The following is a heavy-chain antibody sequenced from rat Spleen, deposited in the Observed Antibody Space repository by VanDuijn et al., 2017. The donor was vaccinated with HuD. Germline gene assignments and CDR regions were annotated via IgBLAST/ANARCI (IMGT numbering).Heavy chain of an antibody. CDR2: MWYTGDT. J-gene: IGHJ3*01. D-gene: IGHD1-12*02. V-gene: IGHV2-63*01. CDR3: TRDDGTYYYGGWFPY. Sequence: QVQLKESGPGLVQPSQTLSLTCTVSGFSLVSYGVSWVRQPPGKGPEWMGRMWYTGDTAYNSALTSRLTITRDTSKNQIFLKMNSLQTDDTGTYYCTRDDGTYYYGGWFPYWGQGTLVTVSS. CDR1: GFSLVSYG.